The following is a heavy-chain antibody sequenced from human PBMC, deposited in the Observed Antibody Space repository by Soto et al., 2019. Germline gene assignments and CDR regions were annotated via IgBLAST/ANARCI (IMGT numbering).Heavy chain of an antibody. V-gene: IGHV4-31*03. Sequence: QVQLRESGPGLVKPSQTLSLTCTVSGDSINSGDYYWSWIRQHPETGLEWIGYIYSSGSTYYNPSLKSRITISVDTSENQFSLKLNSVTAADSAVYYCARTPFYFGAETYDIWGQGTMVTVSS. J-gene: IGHJ3*02. D-gene: IGHD1-26*01. CDR1: GDSINSGDYY. CDR3: ARTPFYFGAETYDI. CDR2: IYSSGST.